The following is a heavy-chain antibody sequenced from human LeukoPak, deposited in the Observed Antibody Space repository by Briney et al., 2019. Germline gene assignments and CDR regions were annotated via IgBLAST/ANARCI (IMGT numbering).Heavy chain of an antibody. Sequence: GGSLRLSCPTSGFTFSSNAMHWVRQAPGKGLEWVAVVSYDGNNKYYADSVKGRFTISRDNSKNTLYLQMNSLRTEDTAVYYCARGSGSSAYYPVDYWGQGTLVTVSS. CDR3: ARGSGSSAYYPVDY. D-gene: IGHD3-22*01. V-gene: IGHV3-30-3*01. J-gene: IGHJ4*02. CDR2: VSYDGNNK. CDR1: GFTFSSNA.